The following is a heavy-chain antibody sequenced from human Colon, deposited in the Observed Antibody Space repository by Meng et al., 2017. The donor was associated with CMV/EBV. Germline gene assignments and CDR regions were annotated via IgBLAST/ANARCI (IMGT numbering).Heavy chain of an antibody. CDR2: IYYSGST. CDR1: GGSISSYY. D-gene: IGHD2-21*01. Sequence: SETLSLTCTVSGGSISSYYWSWIRQPPGKGLEWIGYIYYSGSTNYNPSLKSRVTISVDTSKNQFSLKLSSVTAADTAVYYCARTLWAGGAIDYWGQGTLVTVSS. J-gene: IGHJ4*02. CDR3: ARTLWAGGAIDY. V-gene: IGHV4-59*01.